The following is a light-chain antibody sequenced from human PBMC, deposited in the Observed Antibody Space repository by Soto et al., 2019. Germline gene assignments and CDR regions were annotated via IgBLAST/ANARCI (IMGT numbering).Light chain of an antibody. J-gene: IGLJ3*02. V-gene: IGLV7-46*02. CDR3: LLSYGGARV. CDR2: DTN. Sequence: QTVVTQEPSVTVSPGDTVTLTCGSSTGPVTSDLYPYWFQQKPGQAPRTLIYDTNNKDFRTPARFSGSLLGVKAALTLLDAQPEDEADYFCLLSYGGARVFGGGTKLTVL. CDR1: TGPVTSDLY.